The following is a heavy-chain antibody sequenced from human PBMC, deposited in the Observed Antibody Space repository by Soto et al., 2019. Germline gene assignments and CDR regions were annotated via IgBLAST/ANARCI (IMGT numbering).Heavy chain of an antibody. V-gene: IGHV4-61*01. CDR1: GGSVSSSSFY. CDR3: ARLSNWFDP. CDR2: IYYSGST. J-gene: IGHJ5*02. Sequence: SETLSLTCTVSGGSVSSSSFYWSWIRQPPGKGLEWIGYIYYSGSTNYNPSLKSRVTISVDTSKNQFSLKLSSVTAADTAVYYCARLSNWFDPWGQGTLVTVSS.